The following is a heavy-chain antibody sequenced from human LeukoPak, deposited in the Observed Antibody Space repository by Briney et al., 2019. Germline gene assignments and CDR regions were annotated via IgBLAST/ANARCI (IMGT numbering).Heavy chain of an antibody. D-gene: IGHD3-22*01. J-gene: IGHJ5*02. CDR2: ISSSSTNI. CDR1: GFTFSSYN. V-gene: IGHV3-21*01. CDR3: ARDTVGYSSGWFDQ. Sequence: GGSLRLSCAASGFTFSSYNMNWVRQAPGKGLEWVSSISSSSTNIFYADSVKGRFTISRDNAKNSLYLQMNSLRAEDTAVYYCARDTVGYSSGWFDQWGQGTLVTVSS.